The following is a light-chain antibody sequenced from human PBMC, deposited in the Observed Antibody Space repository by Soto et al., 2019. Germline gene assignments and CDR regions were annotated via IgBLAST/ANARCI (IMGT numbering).Light chain of an antibody. CDR3: SSYKTSNTRQIV. J-gene: IGLJ1*01. CDR2: DVS. CDR1: SSDVGGYNY. V-gene: IGLV2-14*03. Sequence: QSVLTQPASVSGSPGQSITISCTGTSSDVGGYNYVSWYQHHPGKAPKLMIYDVSNRPSGVSSRFSGSKSGNTASLTISGLQPEDEADYYCSSYKTSNTRQIVLRTGTKVTVL.